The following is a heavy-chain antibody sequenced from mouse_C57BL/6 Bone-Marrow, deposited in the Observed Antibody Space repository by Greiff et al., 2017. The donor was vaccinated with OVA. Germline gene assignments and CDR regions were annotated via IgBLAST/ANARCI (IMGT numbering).Heavy chain of an antibody. CDR3: ARIGVYYDYDGFAY. CDR1: GYTFTCYG. D-gene: IGHD2-4*01. V-gene: IGHV1-81*01. CDR2: IYPRSGNT. J-gene: IGHJ3*01. Sequence: QVQLQQSGAELARPGASVKLSCKASGYTFTCYGISWVKQRTGQGLEWIGEIYPRSGNTYYNEKFKGKATLTADKSSSTAYMELRSLTSEDSAVYFCARIGVYYDYDGFAYWGQGTLVTVSA.